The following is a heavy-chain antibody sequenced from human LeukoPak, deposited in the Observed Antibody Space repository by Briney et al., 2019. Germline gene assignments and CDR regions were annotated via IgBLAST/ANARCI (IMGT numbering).Heavy chain of an antibody. D-gene: IGHD3-9*01. J-gene: IGHJ4*02. CDR1: GFTFSSYW. V-gene: IGHV3-74*01. CDR3: ARLRYFDWVYYFDY. Sequence: GGSRRLSCAASGFTFSSYWMHWVRQAPGKGLVWVSRINSDGSSTSYADSVKGRFTISRDNAKNTLYLQMNSLRAEDTAVYYCARLRYFDWVYYFDYWGQGTLVTVSS. CDR2: INSDGSST.